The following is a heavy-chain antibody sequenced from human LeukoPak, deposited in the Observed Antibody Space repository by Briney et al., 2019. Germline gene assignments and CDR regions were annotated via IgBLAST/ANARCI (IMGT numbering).Heavy chain of an antibody. CDR3: AREDPGSGSYCFDY. J-gene: IGHJ4*02. Sequence: GGSLRLSCAASGFTFSSYWIHWVRQDPGKGLVWVSRINSDGSTTRYADSVKGRFTISRDNAKNTLYLQMKSLRAEDTAVYYCAREDPGSGSYCFDYWGQGILVTVSS. V-gene: IGHV3-74*01. D-gene: IGHD3-10*01. CDR1: GFTFSSYW. CDR2: INSDGSTT.